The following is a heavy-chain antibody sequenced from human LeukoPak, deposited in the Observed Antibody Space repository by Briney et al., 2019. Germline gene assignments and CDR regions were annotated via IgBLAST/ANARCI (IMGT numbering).Heavy chain of an antibody. V-gene: IGHV3-48*04. CDR3: ARDSIDPAAMDPPGTFDI. D-gene: IGHD2-2*01. J-gene: IGHJ3*02. Sequence: GGSLRLSCAASGFIFSSYRMNWARQAPGKGLEWVSFADSVKGRFTISRDDAKNSLYLQMNSLTAEDTALYYCARDSIDPAAMDPPGTFDIWGQGTMVTVSS. CDR1: GFIFSSYR.